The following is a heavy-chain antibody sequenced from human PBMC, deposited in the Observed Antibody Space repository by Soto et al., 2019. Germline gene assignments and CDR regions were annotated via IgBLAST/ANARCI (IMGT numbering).Heavy chain of an antibody. D-gene: IGHD1-20*01. CDR3: AREQHNWKL. CDR1: VVSITPYY. J-gene: IGHJ4*02. V-gene: IGHV4-59*01. Sequence: PSEKLSLTYTVSVVSITPYYWPWIRHPPGKGLEWIGYVYHTGNTYYNPSLKSRVTISLDTSKNQVSLRLKSVTAADTDVYYCAREQHNWKLWGQGILVTGSS. CDR2: VYHTGNT.